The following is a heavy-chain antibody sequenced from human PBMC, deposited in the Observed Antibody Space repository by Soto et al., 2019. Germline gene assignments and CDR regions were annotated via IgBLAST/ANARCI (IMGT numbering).Heavy chain of an antibody. J-gene: IGHJ6*02. CDR2: INTSGGST. CDR1: GYTFTSYY. Sequence: ASVKVSCMASGYTFTSYYMHWVRQAPGQGLEWMGIINTSGGSTSYAQKFQGRVTMTRDTSTSTVYMELSSLRSEDTAVYYCAREGYSYGQGGIENYYYGMDVWGQGTTVTVSS. V-gene: IGHV1-46*01. D-gene: IGHD5-18*01. CDR3: AREGYSYGQGGIENYYYGMDV.